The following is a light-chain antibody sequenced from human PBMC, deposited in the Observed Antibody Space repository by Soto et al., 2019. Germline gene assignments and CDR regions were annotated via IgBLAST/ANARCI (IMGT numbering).Light chain of an antibody. J-gene: IGLJ2*01. CDR2: DVS. CDR3: TSYTSSGSLVV. CDR1: SSDVGGYNF. Sequence: QSALTQPASVSGSPGQSITISCTGTSSDVGGYNFVSWYQQHPGKAPKLIIYDVSDRPSGVSNRFSASKSGNTASLTISGLQAEDEADYYCTSYTSSGSLVVFGGGTKLTVL. V-gene: IGLV2-14*01.